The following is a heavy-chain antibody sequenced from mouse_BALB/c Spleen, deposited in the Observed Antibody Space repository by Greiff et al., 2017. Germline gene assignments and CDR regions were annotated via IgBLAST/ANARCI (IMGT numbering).Heavy chain of an antibody. CDR1: GYTFTSYW. CDR3: ARHDYRYDADDY. CDR2: INPSNGRT. D-gene: IGHD2-14*01. J-gene: IGHJ2*01. V-gene: IGHV1S81*02. Sequence: QVQLQQPGAELVKPGASAKLSCKASGYTFTSYWMHWVKQRPGQGLEWIGEINPSNGRTNYNEKFKSKATLTVDKSSSTAYMQLSSLTSEDSAVYYCARHDYRYDADDYWGQGTTLTVSS.